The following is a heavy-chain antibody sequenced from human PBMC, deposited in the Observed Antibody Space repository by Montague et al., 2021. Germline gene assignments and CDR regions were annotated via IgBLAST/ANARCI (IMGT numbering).Heavy chain of an antibody. V-gene: IGHV4-39*01. CDR3: ASLTLRPFEP. CDR2: IYYSGST. CDR1: GGSISSSSYY. J-gene: IGHJ5*02. Sequence: SETLSLTCTVSGGSISSSSYYWGWIRQPPGKGLEWIGSIYYSGSTYYNPSLKSRVTISVDTSKNQYSLKLSSVTAPDTAVYYCASLTLRPFEPWGQGTLVTVSS. D-gene: IGHD2-15*01.